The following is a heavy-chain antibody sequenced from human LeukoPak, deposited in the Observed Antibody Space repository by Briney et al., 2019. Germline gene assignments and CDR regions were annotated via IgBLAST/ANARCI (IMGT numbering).Heavy chain of an antibody. J-gene: IGHJ4*02. V-gene: IGHV1-24*01. Sequence: ASVKVSCKVSGYTLTELSMHWVRQAPGKGLEWMGGFDPEDGETIYAQKFQGRVTMTEDTSTDTAYMELSSLRSEDTAVYYCATFHSRGSGHPYWGQGTLVTVSS. CDR2: FDPEDGET. CDR1: GYTLTELS. D-gene: IGHD2-15*01. CDR3: ATFHSRGSGHPY.